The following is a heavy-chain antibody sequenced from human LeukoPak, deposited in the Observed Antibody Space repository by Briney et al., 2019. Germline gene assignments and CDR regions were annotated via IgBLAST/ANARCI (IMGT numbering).Heavy chain of an antibody. CDR1: GFTFSSYA. J-gene: IGHJ4*02. Sequence: GGSLRLSCAASGFTFSSYAMSWVRQAPGKGLEWVSAIGNTVDKTHYAASVKGRFTISRDNSKNTLYLQMNSLRAEDTAVYYCTRRPSNGHYYFDSRGQGTLVTVSS. D-gene: IGHD2-8*01. CDR3: TRRPSNGHYYFDS. CDR2: IGNTVDKT. V-gene: IGHV3-23*01.